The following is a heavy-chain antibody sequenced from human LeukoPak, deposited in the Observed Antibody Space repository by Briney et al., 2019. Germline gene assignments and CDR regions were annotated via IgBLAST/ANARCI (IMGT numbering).Heavy chain of an antibody. J-gene: IGHJ4*02. V-gene: IGHV3-9*01. CDR1: GFTFDDYA. CDR3: ARAKAPMPYDFWSGYPFPDY. Sequence: PGRSLRLSCAASGFTFDDYAMHWVRQAPGKGLEWVSGISWNSGSIGYADSVKGRFTISRDNAENSLYLQMNSLRAEDTAVYYCARAKAPMPYDFWSGYPFPDYWGQGTLVTVSS. CDR2: ISWNSGSI. D-gene: IGHD3-3*01.